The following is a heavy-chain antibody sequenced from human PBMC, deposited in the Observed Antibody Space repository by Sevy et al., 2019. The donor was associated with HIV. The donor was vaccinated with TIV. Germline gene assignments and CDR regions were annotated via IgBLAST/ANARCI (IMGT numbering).Heavy chain of an antibody. CDR1: GGSISSGDYY. CDR3: ASYCIGTYPHNWFDP. D-gene: IGHD2-15*01. J-gene: IGHJ5*02. V-gene: IGHV4-30-4*01. Sequence: SETLSLTCTVSGGSISSGDYYWTWMRQPPGKGLEWIGYIYYSGITYYTPSLKSRVAISVDTVKNQFSLKLTSVTAADTAVYYCASYCIGTYPHNWFDPWGQGTLVTVSS. CDR2: IYYSGIT.